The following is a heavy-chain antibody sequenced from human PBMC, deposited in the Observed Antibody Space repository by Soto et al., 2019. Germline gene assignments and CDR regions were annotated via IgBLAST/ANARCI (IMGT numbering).Heavy chain of an antibody. D-gene: IGHD3-3*01. CDR3: ASYSRTVRSGYLNWFDP. Sequence: SETLSLTCTVSGGSISSSSYYWGWIRQPPGKGLEWIGDIYYGGSTYYNPSLKSRVTVSVDTSKNQFSLKLSSVTAADTAVYYCASYSRTVRSGYLNWFDPWGQGTLVTVSS. CDR2: IYYGGST. CDR1: GGSISSSSYY. V-gene: IGHV4-39*01. J-gene: IGHJ5*02.